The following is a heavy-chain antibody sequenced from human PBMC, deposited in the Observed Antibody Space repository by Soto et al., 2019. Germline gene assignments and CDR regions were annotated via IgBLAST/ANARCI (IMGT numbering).Heavy chain of an antibody. V-gene: IGHV3-74*01. CDR2: INSDGSNT. Sequence: EVQLVESGGGLVQPGGSLRLSCAASGFTLSNYWMHWVRQAPGKGLVWVSRINSDGSNTNYADSVKGRFTISRDNAKNTLYLQMNSLRAEDTAVYYCARDRGYSSSASGPWGQGTLVTVSS. D-gene: IGHD6-6*01. CDR1: GFTLSNYW. J-gene: IGHJ5*02. CDR3: ARDRGYSSSASGP.